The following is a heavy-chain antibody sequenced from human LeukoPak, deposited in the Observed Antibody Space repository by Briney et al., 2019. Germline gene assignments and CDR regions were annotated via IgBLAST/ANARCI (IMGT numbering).Heavy chain of an antibody. D-gene: IGHD3-3*01. V-gene: IGHV3-30*02. CDR3: AKNRDDFWSGYRPFYYYYYMDV. CDR1: GFTFSSYG. CDR2: IRYDGSNK. J-gene: IGHJ6*03. Sequence: GGSLRLSCAASGFTFSSYGMHWVRQAPGKGLEWVAFIRYDGSNKYYADSVKGRFTISRDNSKNTLYLQMNSLRAEDTAVYYCAKNRDDFWSGYRPFYYYYYMDVWGKGTTVTVSS.